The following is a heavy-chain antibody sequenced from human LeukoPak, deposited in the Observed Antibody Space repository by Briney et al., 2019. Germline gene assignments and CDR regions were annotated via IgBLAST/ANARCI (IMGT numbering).Heavy chain of an antibody. V-gene: IGHV4-39*07. Sequence: SETLSLTCTVSGGSISSSSYYWGWIRQPPGKGLEWIGSIYYSGSTYYNPSLKSRVTISVDTSKNQFSLKLSSVTAADTAVYYCARVVRYFGWSIVYYFDYWGQGTLVTVSS. CDR3: ARVVRYFGWSIVYYFDY. D-gene: IGHD3-9*01. J-gene: IGHJ4*02. CDR1: GGSISSSSYY. CDR2: IYYSGST.